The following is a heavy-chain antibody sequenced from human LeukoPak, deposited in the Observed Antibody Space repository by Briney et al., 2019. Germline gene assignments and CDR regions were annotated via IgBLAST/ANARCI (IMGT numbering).Heavy chain of an antibody. Sequence: GGSLRLSCAASGFTFSTYAMSWVRQAPGKGLKWVSTISDSGSDTYYADSVKGRFTISRDNSKNTLYLQMKSLTAEDTALYYCAKTAYCARPQFDPWGQGTLVTVSS. V-gene: IGHV3-23*01. D-gene: IGHD2-21*01. J-gene: IGHJ5*02. CDR1: GFTFSTYA. CDR2: ISDSGSDT. CDR3: AKTAYCARPQFDP.